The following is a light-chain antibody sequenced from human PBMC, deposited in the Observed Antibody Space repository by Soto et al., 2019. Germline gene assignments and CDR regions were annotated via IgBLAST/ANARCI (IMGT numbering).Light chain of an antibody. V-gene: IGLV2-14*01. CDR2: EVS. J-gene: IGLJ1*01. CDR1: SSDVGGYNY. CDR3: SSYTSSSRYG. Sequence: SVLTQPASVSGSPGQSITISCTGTSSDVGGYNYVSWYQQHPGKAPKLLIYEVSNRPSGVSNRFSGSKSGNTASLTISGLHAEDEADYHCSSYTSSSRYGFGPGTMGT.